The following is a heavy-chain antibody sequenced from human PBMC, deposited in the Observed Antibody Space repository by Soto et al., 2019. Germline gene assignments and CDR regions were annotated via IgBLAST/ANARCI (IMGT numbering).Heavy chain of an antibody. J-gene: IGHJ4*02. CDR2: ISGSGGST. CDR3: EQVKWPSVVVVAALFDY. D-gene: IGHD2-15*01. Sequence: GWSLRLSCAASGFTFSSYAMSWVRQAPGKGLEWVSAISGSGGSTYYADSVKGRFTISRDNSKNTLYLQMNSLRAEDTAVYYCEQVKWPSVVVVAALFDYWVQGNLVTVS. CDR1: GFTFSSYA. V-gene: IGHV3-23*01.